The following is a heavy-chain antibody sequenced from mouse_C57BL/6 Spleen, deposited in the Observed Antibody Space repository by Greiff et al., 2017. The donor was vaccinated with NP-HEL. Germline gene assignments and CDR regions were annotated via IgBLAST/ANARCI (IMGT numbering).Heavy chain of an antibody. Sequence: EVKLEESGAELVRPGASVKLSCTASGFNIKDYYMHWVKQRPEQGLEWIGRIDPEDGDTEYAPKFQGKATMTADTSSNTAYLQLSSLTSEDTAVYYCTTVRGSSYYYYAMDYWGQGTSVTVSS. D-gene: IGHD1-1*01. V-gene: IGHV14-1*01. CDR2: IDPEDGDT. CDR3: TTVRGSSYYYYAMDY. J-gene: IGHJ4*01. CDR1: GFNIKDYY.